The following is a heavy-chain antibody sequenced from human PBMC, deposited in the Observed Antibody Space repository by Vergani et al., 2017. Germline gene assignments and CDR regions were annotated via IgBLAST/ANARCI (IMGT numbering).Heavy chain of an antibody. CDR2: IYNTGGT. V-gene: IGHV4-61*02. CDR1: GGPFSGGSHY. J-gene: IGHJ4*02. CDR3: ASRNCSGGSCYYDY. Sequence: QVQLKESGPGLVGPSETLSLTCTVSGGPFSGGSHYWSWIRQSAGKGLEWIGRIYNTGGTNYDPSLKTRVTMSVDTSKNQFSLKLASVTAADTAVYYCASRNCSGGSCYYDYWGQGTLVTVSS. D-gene: IGHD2-15*01.